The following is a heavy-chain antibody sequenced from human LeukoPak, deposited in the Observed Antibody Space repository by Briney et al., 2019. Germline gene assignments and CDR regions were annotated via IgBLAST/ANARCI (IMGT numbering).Heavy chain of an antibody. CDR3: AKDLIKGYYDFWSGYYSTFDY. J-gene: IGHJ4*02. V-gene: IGHV3-23*01. Sequence: PGGSLRLSCAASGFTFSSYAMSWVRQAPWKGLEWVSAISGSGGSTYYADSVKGRFTISRDNSKNTLYLQMNSLRAEDTAVYYCAKDLIKGYYDFWSGYYSTFDYWGQGTLVTVSS. CDR1: GFTFSSYA. CDR2: ISGSGGST. D-gene: IGHD3-3*01.